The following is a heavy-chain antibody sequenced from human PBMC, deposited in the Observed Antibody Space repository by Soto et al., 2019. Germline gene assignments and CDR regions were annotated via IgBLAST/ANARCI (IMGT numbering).Heavy chain of an antibody. V-gene: IGHV5-51*01. CDR1: GYSFTSYW. CDR3: ARYKLNYYYYMDV. J-gene: IGHJ6*03. D-gene: IGHD1-20*01. Sequence: PGESLKISCKGSGYSFTSYWIGWVRQMPGKGLEWMGIIYPGDSDTRYSPSFQGQVTISADKSISTAYLQWSSLKASDTAMYYCARYKLNYYYYMDVWGKGTTVTVSS. CDR2: IYPGDSDT.